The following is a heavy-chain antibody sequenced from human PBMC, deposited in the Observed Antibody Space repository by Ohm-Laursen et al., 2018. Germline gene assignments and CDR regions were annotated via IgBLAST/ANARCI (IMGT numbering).Heavy chain of an antibody. D-gene: IGHD5-18*01. V-gene: IGHV3-7*01. CDR2: IKQDGSEK. CDR1: GFTFSSYW. Sequence: SLRLSCPASGFTFSSYWMSWVRQAPGKGLEWVANIKQDGSEKYYVDSVKGRFTISRGNAKNSLYLQMNSLRAEDTAVYYCARNLDTAMVYYYYGMDVWGQGTTVTVSS. J-gene: IGHJ6*02. CDR3: ARNLDTAMVYYYYGMDV.